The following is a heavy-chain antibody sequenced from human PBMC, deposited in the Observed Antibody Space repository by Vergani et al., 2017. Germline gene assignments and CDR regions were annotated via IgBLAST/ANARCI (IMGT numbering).Heavy chain of an antibody. CDR1: GGSFSGYY. CDR3: ARGPYYDDSSGYRY. CDR2: INHSGST. Sequence: QVQLQQWGAGLLKPSETLSLTCAVYGGSFSGYYWSWIRQPPGKGLEWIGEINHSGSTNYNPSLKSRVTISVETSKNQFSLKLSSVTAADTAVYYCARGPYYDDSSGYRYWGQGTLVTVSS. D-gene: IGHD3-22*01. J-gene: IGHJ4*02. V-gene: IGHV4-34*01.